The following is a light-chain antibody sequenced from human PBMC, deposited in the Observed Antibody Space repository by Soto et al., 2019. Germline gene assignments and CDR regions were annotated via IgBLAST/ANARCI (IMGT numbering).Light chain of an antibody. V-gene: IGLV2-14*03. CDR1: SGDLGNFNS. CDR2: EVY. CDR3: SSHTDDTTWL. Sequence: QSALTQPDSVSGSLGQSISVSCTGTSGDLGNFNSVSWYQQHPGNAPKLILFEVYNRPSGVSNRFSGSKSANTASLTIIGLQTEDEADYYFSSHTDDTTWLFGGGTKLTVL. J-gene: IGLJ2*01.